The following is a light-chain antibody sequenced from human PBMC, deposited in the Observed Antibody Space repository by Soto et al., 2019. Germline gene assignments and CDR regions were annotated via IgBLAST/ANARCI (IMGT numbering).Light chain of an antibody. J-gene: IGLJ1*01. Sequence: QSALTQPRSVSGSPGQSVTISCTGTSSGVGVSNYVSWYRQHPGKAPKLMIFDVNKRPSGVPDRFSGSKSGNTASLTISGLQAADEPDYHCCSFAGSYTSNVFGNGTQVTVL. V-gene: IGLV2-11*01. CDR2: DVN. CDR3: CSFAGSYTSNV. CDR1: SSGVGVSNY.